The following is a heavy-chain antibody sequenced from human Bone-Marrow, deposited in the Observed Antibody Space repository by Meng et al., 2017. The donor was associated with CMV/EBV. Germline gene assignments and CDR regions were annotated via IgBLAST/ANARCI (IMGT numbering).Heavy chain of an antibody. CDR1: GFTFSDYY. V-gene: IGHV3-11*01. J-gene: IGHJ4*02. Sequence: GGSLRLSCAASGFTFSDYYMSWIRQAPGKGLEWVSYISSSGSTIYYADSVKGRFTISRDNAKNSLYLQMNSLRAEDTAVYYCARGVYDSSGWYLGGDYWGQGTLVTVSS. CDR3: ARGVYDSSGWYLGGDY. D-gene: IGHD3-22*01. CDR2: ISSSGSTI.